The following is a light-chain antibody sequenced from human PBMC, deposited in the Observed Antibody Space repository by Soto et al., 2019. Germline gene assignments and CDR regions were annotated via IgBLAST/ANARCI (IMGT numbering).Light chain of an antibody. J-gene: IGLJ3*02. CDR2: EVI. V-gene: IGLV2-8*01. CDR3: SSYAGTTNLV. CDR1: GSDVGGYDY. Sequence: QSVLTQPPSASGSPGQSVTISCTGTGSDVGGYDYVSWYQLHPGGAPKLIIYEVIRRPSGVPDRFSGSKSGNTASLTVSGLQADDEADYFSSSYAGTTNLVFGGGTKLTVL.